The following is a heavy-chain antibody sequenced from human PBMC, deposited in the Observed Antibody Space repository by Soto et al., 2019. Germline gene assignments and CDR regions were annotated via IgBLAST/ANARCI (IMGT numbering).Heavy chain of an antibody. CDR1: GGSISSGDNY. V-gene: IGHV4-30-4*01. CDR3: ARHTPAISISDH. Sequence: SETLSLTCTVSGGSISSGDNYWSWIRQPPGKGLEWIGYIYYSGSTYYNPSLKSRVTISVDTSKNQFSLKLSSVTAADTAVYYCARHTPAISISDHWGQGTLVTVSS. J-gene: IGHJ4*02. D-gene: IGHD2-15*01. CDR2: IYYSGST.